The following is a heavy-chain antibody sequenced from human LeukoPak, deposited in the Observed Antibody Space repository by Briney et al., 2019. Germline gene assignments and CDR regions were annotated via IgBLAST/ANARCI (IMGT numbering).Heavy chain of an antibody. D-gene: IGHD3-16*02. J-gene: IGHJ4*02. CDR2: IKSKTDGGTT. Sequence: GGSLRLSCAASGFTFSNAWMSWVRQAPGKGLEWVGRIKSKTDGGTTDYAAPVEGRFTISRDDSKNTLYLQMNSLKTEDTAVYYCTTGAPLYYDYVWGSYRTPFDYWGQGTLVTVSS. CDR3: TTGAPLYYDYVWGSYRTPFDY. CDR1: GFTFSNAW. V-gene: IGHV3-15*01.